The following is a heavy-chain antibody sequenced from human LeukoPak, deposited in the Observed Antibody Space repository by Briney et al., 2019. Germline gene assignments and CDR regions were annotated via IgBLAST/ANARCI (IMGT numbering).Heavy chain of an antibody. J-gene: IGHJ4*02. V-gene: IGHV3-30*18. CDR2: ISYDGSNK. D-gene: IGHD5-18*01. Sequence: GGSLRLSCAASGFTFNRYWMSWVRQAPGKGLEWVAVISYDGSNKYYVDSVKGRFTISRDNSKNTLYLQMNSLRAEDTAVYYCAKSGRRGYSYGYRFKYYFESWGQGTLVTVSS. CDR3: AKSGRRGYSYGYRFKYYFES. CDR1: GFTFNRYW.